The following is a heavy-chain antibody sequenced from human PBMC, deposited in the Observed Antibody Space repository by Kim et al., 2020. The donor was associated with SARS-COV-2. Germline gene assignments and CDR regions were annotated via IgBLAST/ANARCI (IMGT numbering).Heavy chain of an antibody. CDR1: GGTFSSYT. CDR2: IIPILGIA. J-gene: IGHJ3*02. Sequence: SVKVSCKASGGTFSSYTISWVRQAPGQGLEWMGRIIPILGIANYAQKFQGRVTITADKSTSTAYMELSSLRSEDTAVYYCARVRADYGDYYVAFDIWGQGTMVTVSS. CDR3: ARVRADYGDYYVAFDI. D-gene: IGHD4-17*01. V-gene: IGHV1-69*02.